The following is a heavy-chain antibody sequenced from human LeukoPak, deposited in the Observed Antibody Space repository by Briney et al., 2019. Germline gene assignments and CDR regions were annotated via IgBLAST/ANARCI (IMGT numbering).Heavy chain of an antibody. V-gene: IGHV4-39*01. CDR2: IYHGGRA. CDR3: ARLGEYELLQDY. D-gene: IGHD2-15*01. J-gene: IGHJ4*02. CDR1: GGAITSNIYF. Sequence: PSETLSLTCSVSGGAITSNIYFWGWIRQSPGQGLAWIGSIYHGGRAYYDPSFEGRVTISVDVSKNQFSLKLSSVTAADTAVYYCARLGEYELLQDYWGQGTLVTVSS.